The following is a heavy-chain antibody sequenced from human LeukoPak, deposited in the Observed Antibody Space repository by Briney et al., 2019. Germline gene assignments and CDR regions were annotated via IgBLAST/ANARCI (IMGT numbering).Heavy chain of an antibody. V-gene: IGHV3-23*01. CDR1: GFTFSDYS. CDR2: ISSSGSGGNT. Sequence: GGSLRLSCAASGFTFSDYSMNWARQAPGRGLEWVSGISSSGSGGNTYYADSVKGRFTISRDSSKNTLFLHMNSLRVEDTAVYYCAKDQYYDSSGSDYWGQGTLVTVSS. D-gene: IGHD3-22*01. CDR3: AKDQYYDSSGSDY. J-gene: IGHJ4*02.